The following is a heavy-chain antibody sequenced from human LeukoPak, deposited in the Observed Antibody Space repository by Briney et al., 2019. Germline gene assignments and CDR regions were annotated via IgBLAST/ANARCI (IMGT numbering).Heavy chain of an antibody. CDR1: GFTLISYW. J-gene: IGHJ4*02. D-gene: IGHD6-19*01. Sequence: GGSLRLSCAASGFTLISYWMTWVRQAPGKGLEWVSYISSSSSTIYYGDSVKGRFTISRDNAENSLYLQMNGLRAEDTAVYFCARNGASSGRPYHLDYWGQGTLVTVSS. V-gene: IGHV3-48*01. CDR2: ISSSSSTI. CDR3: ARNGASSGRPYHLDY.